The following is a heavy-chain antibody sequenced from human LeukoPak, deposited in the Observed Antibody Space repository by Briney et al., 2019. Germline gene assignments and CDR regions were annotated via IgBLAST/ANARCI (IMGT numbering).Heavy chain of an antibody. Sequence: GASVKVSCKASVYPFTRYGISWVRQAPGQGRECMGWVNPDNGNTKYAQKFQGRVTMTTDTSTSTAHMELRSLRSDDTAVYYCATYYCSTTSCYPYFFDYWGQGTLVTVSS. CDR3: ATYYCSTTSCYPYFFDY. CDR2: VNPDNGNT. J-gene: IGHJ4*02. V-gene: IGHV1-18*01. CDR1: VYPFTRYG. D-gene: IGHD2-2*01.